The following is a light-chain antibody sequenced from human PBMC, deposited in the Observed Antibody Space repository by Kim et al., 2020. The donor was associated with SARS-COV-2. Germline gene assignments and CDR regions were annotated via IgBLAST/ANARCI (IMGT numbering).Light chain of an antibody. Sequence: GQSITISCTGTSSDVGGYNYVSWYQQHPGKAPKLMIYDVSNRHSWVSNRFSGSKSGNTASLTISGLQAEDEADYYCSSYTSSSTLVFGGGTQLTVL. V-gene: IGLV2-14*03. J-gene: IGLJ2*01. CDR3: SSYTSSSTLV. CDR1: SSDVGGYNY. CDR2: DVS.